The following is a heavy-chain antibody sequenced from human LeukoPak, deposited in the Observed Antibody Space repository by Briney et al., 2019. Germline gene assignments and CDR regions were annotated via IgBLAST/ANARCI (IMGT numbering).Heavy chain of an antibody. D-gene: IGHD2-2*01. CDR1: GGSISSYY. J-gene: IGHJ4*02. Sequence: PSETLSLTCTVSGGSISSYYWSWIRQPPGKGLEWIGYIYYSGSTNYNPSLKSRLTISVDTSKNQFPLKLSSVTAADTAVYYCAMTYCSSTSCYLDYWGQGTLVTVSS. CDR3: AMTYCSSTSCYLDY. V-gene: IGHV4-59*01. CDR2: IYYSGST.